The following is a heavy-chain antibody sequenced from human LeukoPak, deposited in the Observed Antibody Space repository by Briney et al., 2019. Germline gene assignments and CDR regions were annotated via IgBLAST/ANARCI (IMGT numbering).Heavy chain of an antibody. CDR3: AREVGVPAAMGWFDP. Sequence: GASVKVSCKASGGTFSSYAISWVRQAPGQGLEWMGGIIPIFGTANYAQKFQGRVTITADESTSTAYMELSSLRSEDTAVYYCAREVGVPAAMGWFDPWGQGSLVTVSS. V-gene: IGHV1-69*13. J-gene: IGHJ5*02. CDR1: GGTFSSYA. D-gene: IGHD2-2*01. CDR2: IIPIFGTA.